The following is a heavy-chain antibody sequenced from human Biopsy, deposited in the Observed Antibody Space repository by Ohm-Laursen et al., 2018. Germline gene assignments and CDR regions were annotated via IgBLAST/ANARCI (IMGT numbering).Heavy chain of an antibody. CDR3: ARGPKRLTGTSYFED. Sequence: SDTLSLTCSVSGGSIISYYWTWIRQPAGKGLEWIGRLYTSGDTNYNPSLKSRVSVSEDTSKNQFSLRLTSVTAADTAVYYCARGPKRLTGTSYFEDWGRGILVTISS. CDR2: LYTSGDT. D-gene: IGHD1-7*01. J-gene: IGHJ4*02. CDR1: GGSIISYY. V-gene: IGHV4-4*07.